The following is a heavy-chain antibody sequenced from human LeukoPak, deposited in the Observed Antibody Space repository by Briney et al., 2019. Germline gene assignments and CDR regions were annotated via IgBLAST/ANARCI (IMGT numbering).Heavy chain of an antibody. CDR3: AKDLGGTLRFLEWSSDAFDI. Sequence: GRSLRLSCAASGFTFSSYGMHWVRQAPGKGLEWVAFIGYDGSNKYYADSVKGRFTISRDNSKNTLYLQMNSLRAEDTAVYYCAKDLGGTLRFLEWSSDAFDIWGQGTMVTVSS. CDR2: IGYDGSNK. J-gene: IGHJ3*02. D-gene: IGHD3-3*01. CDR1: GFTFSSYG. V-gene: IGHV3-30*02.